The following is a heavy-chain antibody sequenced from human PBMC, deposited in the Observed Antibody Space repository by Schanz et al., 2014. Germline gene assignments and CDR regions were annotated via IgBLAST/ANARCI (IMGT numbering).Heavy chain of an antibody. Sequence: QVQLVESGGGLVKPGGSLRLSCTASGFTFSDYYMTWIRQAPGKGLEWVSYVSSNNIYTKYADSVRGRFTISRDNAKNTLYLQMNSLRAEDTALYYCVGIHVAVAEACYWGQGALVIVS. CDR3: VGIHVAVAEACY. V-gene: IGHV3-11*06. D-gene: IGHD6-19*01. CDR2: VSSNNIYT. CDR1: GFTFSDYY. J-gene: IGHJ4*02.